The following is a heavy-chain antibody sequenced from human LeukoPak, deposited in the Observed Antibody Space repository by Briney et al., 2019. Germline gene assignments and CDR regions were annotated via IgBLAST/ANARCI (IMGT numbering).Heavy chain of an antibody. CDR3: ATVVGDPAAGTFGWFDP. CDR2: IIPIFGTA. CDR1: GGTFSSYA. D-gene: IGHD6-13*01. J-gene: IGHJ5*02. Sequence: ALVKVSCKASGGTFSSYAISWVRQAPGQGLEWMGRIIPIFGTANYAQKFQGRVTITTDESTSTAYMELSSLRSEDTTVYYCATVVGDPAAGTFGWFDPWGQGTLVTVSS. V-gene: IGHV1-69*05.